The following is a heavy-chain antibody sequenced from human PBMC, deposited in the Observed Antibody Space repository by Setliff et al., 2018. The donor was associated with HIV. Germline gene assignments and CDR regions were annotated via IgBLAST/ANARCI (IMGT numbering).Heavy chain of an antibody. CDR2: IYTSGST. CDR3: ARGNNDLESFDY. CDR1: GDSISTYC. D-gene: IGHD3-3*01. J-gene: IGHJ4*02. Sequence: SETLSLTCTVSGDSISTYCWIWIRQPPGKGLEWIGYIYTSGSTNYNPSLYSRVTISVDTSKNQFSLKLTSVAAADTAVYYCARGNNDLESFDYWGQGALVTVSS. V-gene: IGHV4-4*09.